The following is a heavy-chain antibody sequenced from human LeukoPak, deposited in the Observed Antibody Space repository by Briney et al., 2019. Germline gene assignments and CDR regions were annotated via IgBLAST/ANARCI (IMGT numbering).Heavy chain of an antibody. J-gene: IGHJ1*01. CDR2: IYHSGST. D-gene: IGHD3-22*01. CDR3: ARMVQNTDSSGFYLPEYFQH. Sequence: PSETLSLTCTVSDYSISSGYYWGWIRQPPGKGLEWIGSIYHSGSTYYNPSLKSRVTISVDTSKNQFSLKLTSVTAADTAVYYCARMVQNTDSSGFYLPEYFQHWGQGTLVTVSS. CDR1: DYSISSGYY. V-gene: IGHV4-38-2*02.